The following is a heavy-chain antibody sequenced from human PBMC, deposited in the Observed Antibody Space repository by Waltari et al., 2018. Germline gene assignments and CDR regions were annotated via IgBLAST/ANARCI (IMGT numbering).Heavy chain of an antibody. CDR2: IYTSGST. V-gene: IGHV4-61*02. CDR3: ARDMGIMVRGVIYYYGMDV. D-gene: IGHD3-10*01. CDR1: GGSISSGSYY. J-gene: IGHJ6*02. Sequence: QVQLQESGPGLVTPSQTLSLTCTVSGGSISSGSYYWSWIRPPAGKGLEWIGRIYTSGSTYYNPSLKSRVTISVDTSKNQFSLKLSSVTAADTAVYYCARDMGIMVRGVIYYYGMDVWGQGTTVTVSS.